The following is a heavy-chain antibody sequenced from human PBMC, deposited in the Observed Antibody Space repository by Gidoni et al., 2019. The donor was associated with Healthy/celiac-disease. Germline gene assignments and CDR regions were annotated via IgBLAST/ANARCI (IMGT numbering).Heavy chain of an antibody. V-gene: IGHV4-59*01. CDR3: ARDGEYNWFDP. Sequence: QVQLHESRPGLVTPSETLSLTCTVSGGSISSYYWSWIRQPPGKGLEWIGYIYYSGSTNYNPSLKSRVTISVDTSKNQFSLKLSSVTAADTAVYYCARDGEYNWFDPWGQGTLVTVSS. D-gene: IGHD3-10*01. CDR1: GGSISSYY. CDR2: IYYSGST. J-gene: IGHJ5*02.